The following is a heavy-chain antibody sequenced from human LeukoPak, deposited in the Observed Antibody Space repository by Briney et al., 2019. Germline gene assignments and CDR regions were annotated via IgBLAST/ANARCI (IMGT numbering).Heavy chain of an antibody. CDR3: ARVTAAGTWTFDI. V-gene: IGHV1-8*02. J-gene: IGHJ3*02. Sequence: ASVKVSCKASGDTFIINDIKWVRQATGQGLEWMGWMNPNSGNTGYAQKFQGRVTMTRNISITTAYMELTDLRSEDTAVYYCARVTAAGTWTFDIWGQGTTVTVSS. CDR2: MNPNSGNT. D-gene: IGHD6-13*01. CDR1: GDTFIIND.